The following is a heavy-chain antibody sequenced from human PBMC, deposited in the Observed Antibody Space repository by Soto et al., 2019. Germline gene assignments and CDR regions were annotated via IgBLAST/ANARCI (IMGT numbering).Heavy chain of an antibody. CDR3: ARDTNYPIVVVPRFAFDI. V-gene: IGHV3-48*03. Sequence: GGSLRLSCAASGFTFSSYEMNWVRQAPGKGLEWVSYISSGSTIYYADSVKGRFTISRDNAKNSLYLQMNSLRAEDTAVYYCARDTNYPIVVVPRFAFDIWGQGTMVTVSS. J-gene: IGHJ3*02. D-gene: IGHD2-21*01. CDR1: GFTFSSYE. CDR2: ISSGSTI.